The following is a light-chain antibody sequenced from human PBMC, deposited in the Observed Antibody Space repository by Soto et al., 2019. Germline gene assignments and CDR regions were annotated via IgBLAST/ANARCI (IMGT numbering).Light chain of an antibody. CDR2: DAS. V-gene: IGKV1-5*01. CDR1: QTISNW. CDR3: QQYHTYSPWT. Sequence: DIPMTQSPSTLSASVGDRVTITCRASQTISNWLAWYQQKPGKAPKVLIYDASSLESGVPSRFSGSGSGTEFTLTISSLQPDDFATYYCQQYHTYSPWTFGQGTKVEIK. J-gene: IGKJ1*01.